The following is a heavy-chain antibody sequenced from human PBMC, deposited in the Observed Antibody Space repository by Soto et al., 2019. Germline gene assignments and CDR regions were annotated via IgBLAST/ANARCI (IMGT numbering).Heavy chain of an antibody. D-gene: IGHD3-22*01. V-gene: IGHV1-2*04. Sequence: GASVKVSCKASGYTFTGYYMHWVRQAPGQGLEWMGWINPNSGGTNYAQKFQGWVTMTRDTSVSTAYMELRRLRSDDTAVYYCARTDYYDSSGYDRSLGNAFDIWGQGTMVTVSS. CDR3: ARTDYYDSSGYDRSLGNAFDI. J-gene: IGHJ3*02. CDR2: INPNSGGT. CDR1: GYTFTGYY.